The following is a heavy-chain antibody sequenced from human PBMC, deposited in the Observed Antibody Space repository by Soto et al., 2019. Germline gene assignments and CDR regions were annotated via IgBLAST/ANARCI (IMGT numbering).Heavy chain of an antibody. CDR2: MFYGVST. CDR1: GSSINRSGYY. V-gene: IGHV4-39*01. CDR3: ARLPSRHLVDY. J-gene: IGHJ4*02. D-gene: IGHD3-3*02. Sequence: PSETLSLTCTVSGSSINRSGYYWGWIRQPPGKGLEWIGSMFYGVSTYYNPSLKSRVTVSVDTSKNKFSLTLRSVTDADTAVYYCARLPSRHLVDYWGQGTLVTVSS.